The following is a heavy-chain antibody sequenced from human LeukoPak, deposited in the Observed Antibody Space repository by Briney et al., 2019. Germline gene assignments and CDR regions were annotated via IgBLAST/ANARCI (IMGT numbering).Heavy chain of an antibody. CDR2: IYTSGST. V-gene: IGHV4-4*07. Sequence: SETLSLTCTVSGGSISSYYWSWIRQPAGKGLEWIGRIYTSGSTNYNPSLKSRVTMSVDTSKNQFSLKLSSVTAAGTAVYYCARVGGRYPYYYYYMDVWGKGTTVTVSS. CDR3: ARVGGRYPYYYYYMDV. CDR1: GGSISSYY. J-gene: IGHJ6*03. D-gene: IGHD1-26*01.